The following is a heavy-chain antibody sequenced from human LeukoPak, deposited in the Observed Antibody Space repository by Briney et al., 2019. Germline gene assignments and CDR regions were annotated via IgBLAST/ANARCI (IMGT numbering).Heavy chain of an antibody. CDR2: IYYSGST. CDR3: ARAGDYGRKNDALDI. CDR1: GGSISSNNYF. V-gene: IGHV4-39*01. Sequence: SETLSLTCTVSGGSISSNNYFWAWIRQPPGKGLEWIGSIYYSGSTYYNPSPKSRVTISVDTSKNQFSLKLSSVTTADTAVFYCARAGDYGRKNDALDIWGQGTMVTVSS. D-gene: IGHD4-17*01. J-gene: IGHJ3*02.